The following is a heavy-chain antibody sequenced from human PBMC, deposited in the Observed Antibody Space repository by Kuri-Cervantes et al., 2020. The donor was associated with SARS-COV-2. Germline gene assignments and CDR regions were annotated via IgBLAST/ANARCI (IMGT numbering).Heavy chain of an antibody. J-gene: IGHJ4*02. CDR3: ARASVVGSGYWGY. CDR2: ISSSSSYI. V-gene: IGHV3-21*01. D-gene: IGHD3-22*01. CDR1: GFTFSSYS. Sequence: GESLKISCAASGFTFSSYSMNWVRQAPGEGLEWVSSISSSSSYIYYADSVKGRFTISRDNAKNSLYLQMNSLRAEDTAVYYCARASVVGSGYWGYWGQGTLVTVSS.